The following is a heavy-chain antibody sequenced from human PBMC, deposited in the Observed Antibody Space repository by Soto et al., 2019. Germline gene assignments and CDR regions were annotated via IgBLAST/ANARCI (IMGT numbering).Heavy chain of an antibody. Sequence: PGGSLRLSCAASGFTFSSYAMHWVRQAPGKGLEWVAVISYDGSNKYYADSVKGRFTISRDNSKNTLYLQMNSLRAEDTAVYYCARDAAYYGSGSYYRYYYYYGMDVWGQGTTVTSP. D-gene: IGHD3-10*01. V-gene: IGHV3-30-3*01. CDR3: ARDAAYYGSGSYYRYYYYYGMDV. J-gene: IGHJ6*02. CDR2: ISYDGSNK. CDR1: GFTFSSYA.